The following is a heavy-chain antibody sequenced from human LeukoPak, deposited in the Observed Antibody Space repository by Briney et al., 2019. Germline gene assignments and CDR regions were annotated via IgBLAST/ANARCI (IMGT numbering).Heavy chain of an antibody. V-gene: IGHV4-59*11. CDR3: AREEGAAGESLDF. CDR2: VHDSGAT. CDR1: GGSITGHF. D-gene: IGHD2-8*02. J-gene: IGHJ3*01. Sequence: SETLSLTCSVSGGSITGHFWSWLRQAPGKTLEWLGYVHDSGATDHNPSLKTRLTISLHTSTNQFFLRLTAVTAADTAFYYCAREEGAAGESLDFWSQGTMVTVSS.